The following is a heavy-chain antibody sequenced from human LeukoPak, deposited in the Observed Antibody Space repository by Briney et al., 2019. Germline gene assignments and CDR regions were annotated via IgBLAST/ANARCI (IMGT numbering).Heavy chain of an antibody. V-gene: IGHV4-34*01. D-gene: IGHD2-15*01. Sequence: PSETLSLTCAVYGGSFSGYYWSWLRQPPGKGLEWIGEINHSGSTNYNPSLKSRVTMSVDTSKNQFSLKLSSVTAADTAVYYCARYSYCSGGSCYDPPAYWGQGTLVTVSS. CDR2: INHSGST. CDR3: ARYSYCSGGSCYDPPAY. CDR1: GGSFSGYY. J-gene: IGHJ4*02.